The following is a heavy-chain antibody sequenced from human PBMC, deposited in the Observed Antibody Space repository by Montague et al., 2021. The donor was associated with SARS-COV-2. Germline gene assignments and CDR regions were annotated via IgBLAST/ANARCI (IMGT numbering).Heavy chain of an antibody. CDR1: GGSISCSTYY. D-gene: IGHD1-7*01. Sequence: SETLSLTCTVSGGSISCSTYYWGWIRQPPGKGLEWIANIYYSGSTYYNPSLKSRVTISVDTSKSQFSLKLSSVTAADTAVYYCARNQGYHWNYPYNWFGPWGQGTLVTVSS. CDR2: IYYSGST. CDR3: ARNQGYHWNYPYNWFGP. J-gene: IGHJ5*02. V-gene: IGHV4-39*01.